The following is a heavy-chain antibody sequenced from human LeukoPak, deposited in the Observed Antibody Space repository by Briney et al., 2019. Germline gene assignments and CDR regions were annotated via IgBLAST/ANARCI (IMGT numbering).Heavy chain of an antibody. V-gene: IGHV4-34*01. CDR3: ARETYYDMLTGATRAFDI. Sequence: SETLSLTCAVYGGSFSSYYWSWIRQPPGKGLEWIGEINHSGSTNYNPSLKSRVTISVDTSKNQFSLKLSSVTAADTAVYYCARETYYDMLTGATRAFDIWGQGTMVTVSS. CDR1: GGSFSSYY. J-gene: IGHJ3*02. CDR2: INHSGST. D-gene: IGHD3-9*01.